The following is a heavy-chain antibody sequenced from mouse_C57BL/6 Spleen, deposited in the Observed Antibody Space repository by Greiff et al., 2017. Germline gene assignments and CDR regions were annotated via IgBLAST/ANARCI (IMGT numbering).Heavy chain of an antibody. CDR3: AREGIYYGNHRGYFGD. CDR2: INPSNGGT. V-gene: IGHV1-53*01. CDR1: GYTFTSYW. D-gene: IGHD2-1*01. J-gene: IGHJ2*01. Sequence: QVQLQQPGTELVKPGASVKLSCKASGYTFTSYWMHWVKQRPGPGLEWIGNINPSNGGTNYNEKFKSKATLTVDKSSSTAYMQLSSLTSEDSAVYYCAREGIYYGNHRGYFGDWGQGTTLTVSS.